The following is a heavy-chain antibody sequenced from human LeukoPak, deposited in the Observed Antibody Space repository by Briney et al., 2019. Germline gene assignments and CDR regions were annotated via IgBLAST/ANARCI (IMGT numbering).Heavy chain of an antibody. V-gene: IGHV3-21*01. CDR2: ISSSSSYI. Sequence: PGGSLRLSCAASGFTFSSYGMTWVRQAPGKGLEWVSSISSSSSYIYYADSVKGRFTISRDNAKNSLYLQMNSLRAEDTAVYYCAGDRYYYDSSGYFSGYWGQGTLVTVSS. CDR1: GFTFSSYG. J-gene: IGHJ4*02. CDR3: AGDRYYYDSSGYFSGY. D-gene: IGHD3-22*01.